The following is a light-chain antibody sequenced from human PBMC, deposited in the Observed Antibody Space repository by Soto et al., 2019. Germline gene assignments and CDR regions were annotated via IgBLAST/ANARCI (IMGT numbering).Light chain of an antibody. V-gene: IGLV7-46*01. CDR2: DTN. J-gene: IGLJ3*02. CDR3: LLSYNGAEV. CDR1: TGSVTSAHY. Sequence: QTVVTQEPSLTVSPGGTVTLTCGSSTGSVTSAHYPDWFQQKPGQAPRTLIYDTNNKHSWTPARFSGSLLGGKAALTLSGAQPEDEADYYCLLSYNGAEVFGRGTKLTVL.